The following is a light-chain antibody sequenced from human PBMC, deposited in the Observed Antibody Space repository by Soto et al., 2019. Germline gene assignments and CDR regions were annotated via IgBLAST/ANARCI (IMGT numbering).Light chain of an antibody. CDR3: QQYNNWPPIT. CDR2: GAS. V-gene: IGKV3-15*01. Sequence: VLTQSPVTLSLSPGERATLSCRAGQSVSTNYFARYQHRPGQAPRPLIYGASTRATGIPARLSGSGSGTEITLTISSLQSEDFAVYYCQQYNNWPPITFGQGTRLEIK. J-gene: IGKJ5*01. CDR1: QSVSTN.